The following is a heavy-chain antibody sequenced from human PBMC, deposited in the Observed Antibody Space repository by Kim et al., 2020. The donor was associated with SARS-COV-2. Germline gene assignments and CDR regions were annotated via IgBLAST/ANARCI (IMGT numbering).Heavy chain of an antibody. Sequence: NKYYGVSVRGGFTISRDNSKSPVFLQMNSLRAEVTAVYYCARYVSGYSDYWGQGTLVTVSS. D-gene: IGHD3-22*01. CDR3: ARYVSGYSDY. V-gene: IGHV3-33*01. CDR2: NK. J-gene: IGHJ4*02.